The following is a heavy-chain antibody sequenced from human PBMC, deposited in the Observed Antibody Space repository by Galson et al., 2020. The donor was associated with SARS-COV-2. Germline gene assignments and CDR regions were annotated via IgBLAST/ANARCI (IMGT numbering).Heavy chain of an antibody. Sequence: SETLSLTCTVSGGSISNNDWWSWVRQPPGKGLEWIGEISQSVTTHYNPSLKSRVTISGDKSKNQISLKLSSVTAADTAVYYCARDSGYCTDGVCYRYWYFDLWGRGTLVTASS. CDR1: GGSISNNDW. CDR2: ISQSVTT. V-gene: IGHV4-4*02. J-gene: IGHJ2*01. D-gene: IGHD2-8*01. CDR3: ARDSGYCTDGVCYRYWYFDL.